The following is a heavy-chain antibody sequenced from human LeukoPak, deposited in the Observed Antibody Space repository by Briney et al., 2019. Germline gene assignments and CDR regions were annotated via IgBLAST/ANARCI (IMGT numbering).Heavy chain of an antibody. J-gene: IGHJ4*02. CDR1: GFTFSSYW. V-gene: IGHV3-7*01. CDR3: ARVRARSYCSSTSCYGY. Sequence: GGSLRLSCAASGFTFSSYWMSWVRQAPGKGLEWVANIKQDGSEKYYVDSVKGRFTISRDNAKNPLYLQVNSLRAEDTAVYYCARVRARSYCSSTSCYGYWGQGTLVTVSS. D-gene: IGHD2-2*01. CDR2: IKQDGSEK.